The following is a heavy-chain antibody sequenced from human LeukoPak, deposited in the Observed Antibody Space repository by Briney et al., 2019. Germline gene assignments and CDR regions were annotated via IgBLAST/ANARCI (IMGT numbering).Heavy chain of an antibody. D-gene: IGHD3-16*01. V-gene: IGHV3-21*01. CDR2: ISYLSSHI. CDR1: GFTFSEYD. Sequence: GGSLRLSCSAPGFTFSEYDMNWFRQAPGKGLEWVSSISYLSSHIYYGDSVKGRFSISRDNAKNSLYLQMNTLGAEDTAIYYCGRAFPPLRTSSAGDLWGQGILVTVPS. CDR3: GRAFPPLRTSSAGDL. J-gene: IGHJ4*02.